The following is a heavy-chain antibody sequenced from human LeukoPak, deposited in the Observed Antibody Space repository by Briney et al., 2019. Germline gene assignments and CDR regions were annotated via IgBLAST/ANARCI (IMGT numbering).Heavy chain of an antibody. J-gene: IGHJ5*02. V-gene: IGHV1-46*01. CDR1: GYTFTSYY. D-gene: IGHD3-9*01. CDR3: ARTYDILTGYYHPWVFDP. Sequence: GASVKVSCKASGYTFTSYYMHWVRQAPGQGLEWMGIINPSGGSTSYAQKFQGRVTMTRDTSTSTVYMELSSLRSEDTAVYYCARTYDILTGYYHPWVFDPWGRGTLVTVSS. CDR2: INPSGGST.